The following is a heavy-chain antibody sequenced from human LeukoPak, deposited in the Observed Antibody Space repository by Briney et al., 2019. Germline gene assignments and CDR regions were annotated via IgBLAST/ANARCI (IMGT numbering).Heavy chain of an antibody. J-gene: IGHJ4*02. D-gene: IGHD6-19*01. CDR3: ASSRNMWLVASTFDY. V-gene: IGHV4-38-2*02. CDR1: GYSISSGYY. Sequence: SETLSLTCTVSGYSISSGYYWGWIRQPPGKGLEWIGSIYHSGSTYYNPSLKSRVTISVDTSKNQFSLKLSSVTAADTAVYYCASSRNMWLVASTFDYWGQGTLVTVSS. CDR2: IYHSGST.